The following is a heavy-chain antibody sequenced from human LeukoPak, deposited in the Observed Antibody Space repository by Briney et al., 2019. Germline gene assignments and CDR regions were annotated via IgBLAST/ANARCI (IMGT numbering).Heavy chain of an antibody. J-gene: IGHJ4*02. D-gene: IGHD2-15*01. CDR3: AKNLISCSGGSCYSANDY. CDR1: GFTFSSHA. CDR2: ISGSGGST. V-gene: IGHV3-23*01. Sequence: GGSLRLSCAASGFTFSSHAMSWVRQAPGKGLEWVSGISGSGGSTNYADSVKGRSTISRDNSKNTLYLQMNSLRAEDTAVYYCAKNLISCSGGSCYSANDYWGQGTLVTVSS.